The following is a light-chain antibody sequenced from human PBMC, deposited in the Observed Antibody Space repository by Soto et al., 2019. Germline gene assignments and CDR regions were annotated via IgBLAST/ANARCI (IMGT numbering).Light chain of an antibody. CDR3: CSYAGSYVV. J-gene: IGLJ2*01. CDR2: EVS. V-gene: IGLV2-8*01. Sequence: QSALTQPPSASGSPGQSVTISCTGTSSDVGGYNYVSWYQQHPGKAPKLMIYEVSKRPSGVPDRFSGSKSGNTASLTISGLQAEDEADYYCCSYAGSYVVFGGGTQLTVL. CDR1: SSDVGGYNY.